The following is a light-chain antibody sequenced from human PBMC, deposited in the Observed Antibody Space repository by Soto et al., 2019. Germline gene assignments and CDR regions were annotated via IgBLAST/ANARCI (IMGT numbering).Light chain of an antibody. CDR1: QSVSTN. CDR2: GAS. Sequence: VMTQSPAILSLSPGERATLSYRASQSVSTNVAWYQQIPGQTPRLLIYGASTRATGIPVRFSGSGSGTEFTLTISSLQSEDFAVYYCHQYDGGPYTFGQGTKVEI. CDR3: HQYDGGPYT. V-gene: IGKV3-15*01. J-gene: IGKJ2*01.